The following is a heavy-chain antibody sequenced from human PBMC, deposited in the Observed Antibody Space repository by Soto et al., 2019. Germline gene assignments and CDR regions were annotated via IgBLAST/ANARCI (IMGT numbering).Heavy chain of an antibody. CDR3: ARGYASGIYYD. CDR1: GFSFSSYS. CDR2: ISSTSKNTI. J-gene: IGHJ4*02. V-gene: IGHV3-48*02. D-gene: IGHD3-10*01. Sequence: EVQLVESGGVLVQPGGSLRLSCAASGFSFSSYSLTWVRQAPGKGLECVSYISSTSKNTIYYADSVKGRFTISRDNAQNSLYLQMNSLRDEDTAVYYCARGYASGIYYDWGQGTLVTVSS.